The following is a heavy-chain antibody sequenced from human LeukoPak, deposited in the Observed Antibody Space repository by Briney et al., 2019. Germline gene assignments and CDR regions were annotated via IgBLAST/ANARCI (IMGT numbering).Heavy chain of an antibody. Sequence: GGSLRLSCATSGFTFSSYDMHWVRQATGKGPDWVSVIDIAGNTYYPGSVKGRFTISRENAKNSLYLQMNSLRAGDTAVYYCARVAAAGKGFDYWGQGTLVTVSS. CDR2: IDIAGNT. CDR1: GFTFSSYD. D-gene: IGHD6-13*01. V-gene: IGHV3-13*01. J-gene: IGHJ4*02. CDR3: ARVAAAGKGFDY.